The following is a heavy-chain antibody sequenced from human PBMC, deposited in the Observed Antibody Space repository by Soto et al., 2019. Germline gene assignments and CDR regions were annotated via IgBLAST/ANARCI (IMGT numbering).Heavy chain of an antibody. V-gene: IGHV1-69*02. CDR3: ARLTIPYRGLDAFDI. CDR2: IIPILGIA. J-gene: IGHJ3*02. D-gene: IGHD3-10*01. Sequence: QVQLVQSGAEVKKPGSSVKVSCKASGGTFSSYTISWVRQAPGQGLEWMGRIIPILGIANYAQKFQGRVTITADKSTSTANMELSSLRSEDTAVYYCARLTIPYRGLDAFDIWGQGTMVTVSS. CDR1: GGTFSSYT.